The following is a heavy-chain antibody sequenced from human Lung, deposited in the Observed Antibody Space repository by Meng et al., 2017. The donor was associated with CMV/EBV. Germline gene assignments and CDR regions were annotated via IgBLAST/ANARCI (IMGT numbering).Heavy chain of an antibody. D-gene: IGHD1-26*01. CDR2: ITSRSSNT. Sequence: GGSLRLXCVASGFTSSGYSMNWVRQTPGKGLEWVSSITSRSSNTYYSDSVKGRFTISRDNAKNSLYLQMNSLRDEDTAVYYCARDLIRGVVGARPRGPGDLWGHGTLVTVSS. V-gene: IGHV3-21*01. CDR3: ARDLIRGVVGARPRGPGDL. CDR1: GFTSSGYS. J-gene: IGHJ4*01.